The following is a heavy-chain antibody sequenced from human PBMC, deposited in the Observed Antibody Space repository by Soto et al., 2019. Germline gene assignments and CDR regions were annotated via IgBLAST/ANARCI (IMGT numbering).Heavy chain of an antibody. CDR1: GGTFSSYA. CDR3: ARGHSSVDIVATIDRKESARYGMDV. CDR2: IIPIFGTA. D-gene: IGHD5-12*01. J-gene: IGHJ6*02. V-gene: IGHV1-69*13. Sequence: SVKVSCKASGGTFSSYAISWVRQAPGQGLEWMGGIIPIFGTANYAQKFQGRVTITADESTSTAYMELSSLRSEDTAVYYCARGHSSVDIVATIDRKESARYGMDVWGQGTKVTVSS.